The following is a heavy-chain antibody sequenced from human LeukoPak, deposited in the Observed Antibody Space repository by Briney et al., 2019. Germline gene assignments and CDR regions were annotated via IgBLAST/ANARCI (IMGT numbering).Heavy chain of an antibody. CDR2: INHSGCT. CDR1: GGSFSGYY. CDR3: ARTGGSGSKFDY. Sequence: SETLSLTCAVYGGSFSGYYWSWIRQPPGKGLEWIGEINHSGCTNYNPSLKSRVTISADTSKNQFSLKLSSVTAADTAVYYCARTGGSGSKFDYWGQGTLVTVSS. D-gene: IGHD3-10*01. V-gene: IGHV4-34*01. J-gene: IGHJ4*02.